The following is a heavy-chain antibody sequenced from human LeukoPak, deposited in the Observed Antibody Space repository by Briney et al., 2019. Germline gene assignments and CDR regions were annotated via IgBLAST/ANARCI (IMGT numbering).Heavy chain of an antibody. CDR1: GFTFSSYG. Sequence: PGGSLRLSCAASGFTFSSYGMSWVRQAPGKGLEWVSAISGSGGSTYYADSVKGRFTISRDNSKNTLYLQMNSLRAEDTAMYYCARSGYYYYYYYYMDVWGKGTTVTVSS. CDR2: ISGSGGST. D-gene: IGHD3-3*01. J-gene: IGHJ6*03. V-gene: IGHV3-23*01. CDR3: ARSGYYYYYYYYMDV.